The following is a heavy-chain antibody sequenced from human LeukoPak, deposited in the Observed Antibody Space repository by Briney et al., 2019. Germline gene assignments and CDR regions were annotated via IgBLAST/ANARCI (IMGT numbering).Heavy chain of an antibody. J-gene: IGHJ4*02. CDR1: GFTFSSYA. Sequence: PGGSLRLSCAASGFTFSSYAMSWVRQAPGKGLEWVSAISGSGGSTYYADSVKGRFTISRDNSKNTPYLQMNSLRAEDTAVYYCAKDRGDGYNSGAFDIWGQGTLVTVSS. CDR2: ISGSGGST. V-gene: IGHV3-23*01. D-gene: IGHD5-24*01. CDR3: AKDRGDGYNSGAFDI.